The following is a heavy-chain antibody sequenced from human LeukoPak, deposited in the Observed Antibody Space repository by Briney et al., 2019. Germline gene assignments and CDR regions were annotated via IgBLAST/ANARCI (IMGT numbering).Heavy chain of an antibody. V-gene: IGHV4-38-2*02. J-gene: IGHJ6*02. CDR2: IYHSGST. Sequence: SETLSLTCTVSGYSISNNYFWGWIRQPPGKGLEWIGSIYHSGSTYYNPSFKSRVTISADTSKNQFSLKLSSVTAADTAVYYCARLPNYYYGMDVWGQGTTVTVSS. CDR3: ARLPNYYYGMDV. CDR1: GYSISNNYF.